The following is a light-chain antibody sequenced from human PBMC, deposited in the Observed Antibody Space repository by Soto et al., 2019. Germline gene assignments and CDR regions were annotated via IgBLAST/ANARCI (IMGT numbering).Light chain of an antibody. CDR2: GVS. Sequence: QSVLTQPASVSGSPGQSITISCTGTSSDVGGYNHVSWYQQHPGKAPKLMIYGVSNRPSGVSHRFSASKSGDTASLTISGLQAEDEADYYCSSFTSSFTPSYVFRTGTKLTVL. J-gene: IGLJ1*01. V-gene: IGLV2-14*01. CDR1: SSDVGGYNH. CDR3: SSFTSSFTPSYV.